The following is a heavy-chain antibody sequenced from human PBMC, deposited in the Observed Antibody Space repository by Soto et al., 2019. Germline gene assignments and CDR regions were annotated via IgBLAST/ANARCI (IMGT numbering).Heavy chain of an antibody. D-gene: IGHD6-13*01. CDR2: ISGSGGST. CDR1: GFTFSSYS. V-gene: IGHV3-23*01. CDR3: GGSEVSSSWSKRYYGMEV. Sequence: EVQLLESGGGLVQPGGSLRLSCAASGFTFSSYSMSWVRQAPGKGLEWVAAISGSGGSTYYADSVKGRFTISRDNSQNTLYLQMNSLRAEDTAVYCCGGSEVSSSWSKRYYGMEVWGQWTTVTVSS. J-gene: IGHJ6*02.